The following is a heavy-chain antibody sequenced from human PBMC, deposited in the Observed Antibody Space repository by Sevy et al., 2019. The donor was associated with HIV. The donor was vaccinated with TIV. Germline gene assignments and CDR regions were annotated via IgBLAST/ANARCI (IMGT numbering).Heavy chain of an antibody. Sequence: GGSLRLSCAASGFTFSSYAMSWVRQAPGKGLEWVSAISGSGGSTYYADSVKGRLTISRDNSKNTRYLQMNSLRAEDTAVYYCAKDSYDFWSGYYKHYWGQGTLVTVSS. J-gene: IGHJ4*02. CDR2: ISGSGGST. CDR1: GFTFSSYA. V-gene: IGHV3-23*01. D-gene: IGHD3-3*01. CDR3: AKDSYDFWSGYYKHY.